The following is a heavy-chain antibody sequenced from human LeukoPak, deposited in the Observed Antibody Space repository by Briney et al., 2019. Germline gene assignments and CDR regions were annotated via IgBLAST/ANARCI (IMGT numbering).Heavy chain of an antibody. CDR2: INWNGGST. D-gene: IGHD3-22*01. Sequence: AGGSLRLSCAASGFTFDDYGMSWVRQAPGKGLEWVSGINWNGGSTGYADSVKGRFTISRNNAKNSQYLQMNSLRAEDTALYYCARDHRYSGDSSCYTDYWGQGTLVTVSS. J-gene: IGHJ4*02. CDR1: GFTFDDYG. CDR3: ARDHRYSGDSSCYTDY. V-gene: IGHV3-20*04.